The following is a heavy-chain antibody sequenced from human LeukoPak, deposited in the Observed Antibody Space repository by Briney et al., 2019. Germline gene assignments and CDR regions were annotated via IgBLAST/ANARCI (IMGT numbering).Heavy chain of an antibody. V-gene: IGHV3-21*01. Sequence: GGSLRLSCAASGFTFRNFGFIWVRQAPGKGLEWISSISSGSFIYYADAVKARFTISRDNTRDSLSLQMNSLRADDTAVYYCARLMFIAVGSWYFDLWGRGTLVTVSS. J-gene: IGHJ2*01. CDR2: ISSGSFI. CDR3: ARLMFIAVGSWYFDL. D-gene: IGHD2-15*01. CDR1: GFTFRNFG.